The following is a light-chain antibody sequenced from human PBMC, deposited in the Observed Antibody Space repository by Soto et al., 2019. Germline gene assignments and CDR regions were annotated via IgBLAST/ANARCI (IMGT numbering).Light chain of an antibody. CDR1: SSNIGAGYD. CDR2: GNS. J-gene: IGLJ2*01. V-gene: IGLV1-40*01. Sequence: QSVLTQPPSVSGAPXQRVTXSCTGSSSNIGAGYDVHWYQQLPGTAPKLLIYGNSNRPSGVPDRFSGSKSGTSASLAITGLQAEDESDYYCQSYDSSLSGNVVFGGGTKVTVL. CDR3: QSYDSSLSGNVV.